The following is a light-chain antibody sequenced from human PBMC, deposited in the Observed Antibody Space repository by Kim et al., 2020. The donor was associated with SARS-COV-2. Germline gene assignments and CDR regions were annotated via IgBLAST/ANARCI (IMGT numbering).Light chain of an antibody. CDR3: QSYDSSLWV. CDR2: EDN. J-gene: IGLJ3*02. Sequence: GKTVTISCTRSSSSVASIYVQWYQQRPGSSPTTVIYEDNQRPSGVPDRFSGSIDSSSNSASLTISGLKTEDEADYYCQSYDSSLWVFGGGTQLTVL. V-gene: IGLV6-57*01. CDR1: SSSVASIY.